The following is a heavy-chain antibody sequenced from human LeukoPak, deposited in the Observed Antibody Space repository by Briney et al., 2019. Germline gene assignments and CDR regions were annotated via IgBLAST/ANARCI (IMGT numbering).Heavy chain of an antibody. D-gene: IGHD3-10*01. CDR1: GFTFSSYG. J-gene: IGHJ4*02. CDR3: ARGDSGNVDY. Sequence: GGSLRLSCAASGFTFSSYGMHWVRQAPGQGLEWMGWINPNSGGTNYAQKFQGRVTMTRDTSISTAYMELSRLRSDDTAVYYCARGDSGNVDYWGRGTLVTVSS. V-gene: IGHV1-2*02. CDR2: INPNSGGT.